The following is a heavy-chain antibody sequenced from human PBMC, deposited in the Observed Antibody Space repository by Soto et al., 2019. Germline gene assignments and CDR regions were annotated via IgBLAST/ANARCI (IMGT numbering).Heavy chain of an antibody. CDR2: IYYSGST. CDR3: ARDKSIAAPLRDYYYGMDV. V-gene: IGHV4-31*03. J-gene: IGHJ6*02. Sequence: QVQLQESGPGLVKPSQTLSLTCTVSGGSISSGGYYWSWIRQHPGKGLEWIGYIYYSGSTYYNPSLKSRVTMSVDTSKNQFSLKLSSVTAADTAVYYCARDKSIAAPLRDYYYGMDVWGQGTTVTVSS. D-gene: IGHD6-6*01. CDR1: GGSISSGGYY.